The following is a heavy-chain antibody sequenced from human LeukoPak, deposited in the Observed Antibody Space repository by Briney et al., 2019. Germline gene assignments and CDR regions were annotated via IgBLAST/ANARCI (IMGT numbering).Heavy chain of an antibody. CDR3: AKEYYDFWSGYGSYFDY. J-gene: IGHJ4*02. CDR1: GFTFSSYA. CDR2: ISGSGGST. V-gene: IGHV3-23*01. Sequence: HTGGSLRLSCAASGFTFSSYAMSWVRQAPGKGLEWVSAISGSGGSTYYADSVKGRFTISRDNSKNTLYLQMNSLRAEDTAVYYCAKEYYDFWSGYGSYFDYWGQGTLVTVSS. D-gene: IGHD3-3*01.